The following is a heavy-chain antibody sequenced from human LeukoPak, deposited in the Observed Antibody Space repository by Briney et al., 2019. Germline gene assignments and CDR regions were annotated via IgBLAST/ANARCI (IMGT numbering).Heavy chain of an antibody. V-gene: IGHV4-59*01. D-gene: IGHD2-15*01. CDR3: ARDIVGTYGMDV. CDR1: GGSINSNY. J-gene: IGHJ6*02. CDR2: IYYSGST. Sequence: SETLSLTCTVSGGSINSNYWNWIRQPPGKGLEWIGHIYYSGSTNYSPSLNSRVTISLDTSKSQFSLEMRSVTAADTAVYYCARDIVGTYGMDVWGQGTSVTVSS.